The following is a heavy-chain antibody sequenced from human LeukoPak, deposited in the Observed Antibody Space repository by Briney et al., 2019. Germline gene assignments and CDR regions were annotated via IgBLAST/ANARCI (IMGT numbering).Heavy chain of an antibody. CDR1: GGSISSGNYY. CDR3: ARDFPGLGGSGWSPRYYYVDV. J-gene: IGHJ6*03. Sequence: SETLSLTCTVSGGSISSGNYYWSWIRQPAGKGLESIGRIYTSGSTNYNPSLKSRVTISVDTSKNQFSLNLSSVTAADTAVYYCARDFPGLGGSGWSPRYYYVDVWGTGTTVTVSS. CDR2: IYTSGST. V-gene: IGHV4-61*02. D-gene: IGHD6-19*01.